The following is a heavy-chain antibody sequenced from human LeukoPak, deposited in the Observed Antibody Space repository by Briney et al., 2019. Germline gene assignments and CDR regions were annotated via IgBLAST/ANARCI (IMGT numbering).Heavy chain of an antibody. CDR3: AKVNLGYCSSTSCYRLDY. CDR1: GFTFSSYG. D-gene: IGHD2-2*02. CDR2: IRYDGSNK. V-gene: IGHV3-30*02. J-gene: IGHJ4*02. Sequence: GGSLRLSCAASGFTFSSYGMHWVRQAPGKGLEWVAFIRYDGSNKYYADSVKGRFTISRDNSKNTLYLQMNSLRAEDTAVYYCAKVNLGYCSSTSCYRLDYWGQGTLVTVSS.